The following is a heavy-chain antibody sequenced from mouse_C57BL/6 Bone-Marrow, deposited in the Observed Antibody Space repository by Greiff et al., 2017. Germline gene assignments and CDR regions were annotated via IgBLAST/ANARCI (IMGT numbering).Heavy chain of an antibody. CDR2: IHPNSGST. J-gene: IGHJ3*01. CDR3: AIRMDSNYLAY. Sequence: VQLQQPGAELVKPGASVKLSCKASGYTFTSYWMHWVKQRPGQGLEWIGMIHPNSGSTNYNEKFKSKATLTVAKSSSTAYMQLSSLTSEDSAFYYCAIRMDSNYLAYWGQGNLVTVSA. D-gene: IGHD2-5*01. CDR1: GYTFTSYW. V-gene: IGHV1-64*01.